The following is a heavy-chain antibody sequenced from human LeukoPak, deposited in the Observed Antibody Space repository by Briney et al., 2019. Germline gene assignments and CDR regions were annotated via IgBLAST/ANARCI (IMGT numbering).Heavy chain of an antibody. CDR2: ISGSGGST. V-gene: IGHV3-23*01. CDR1: GFTFSTYA. D-gene: IGHD2-2*01. J-gene: IGHJ6*03. CDR3: ASSRSSTSLDPYYYYMDV. Sequence: GGSLRLSCAASGFTFSTYAMSWVRQASGKGLEWDSSISGSGGSTYYADSVKGRFTISRDNSKNSLYLQMNSLRAEDTAVYYCASSRSSTSLDPYYYYMDVWGKGTTVTISS.